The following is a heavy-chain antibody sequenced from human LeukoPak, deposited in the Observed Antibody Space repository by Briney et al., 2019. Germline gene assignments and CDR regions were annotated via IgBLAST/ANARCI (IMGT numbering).Heavy chain of an antibody. J-gene: IGHJ4*02. CDR3: AREGYYDSTGGEFDY. CDR1: GFTFSSYS. Sequence: QAGGSLRLSCAASGFTFSSYSMNWVRQAPGKGLEWVSYISSSSSTIYYADSVKGRFTISRDNAKNSLYLQMNSLRAEDTAVYYCAREGYYDSTGGEFDYWGQGTLVTVSS. D-gene: IGHD3-22*01. V-gene: IGHV3-48*04. CDR2: ISSSSSTI.